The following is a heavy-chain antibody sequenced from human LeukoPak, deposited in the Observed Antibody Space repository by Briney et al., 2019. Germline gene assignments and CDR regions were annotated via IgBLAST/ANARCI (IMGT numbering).Heavy chain of an antibody. J-gene: IGHJ3*02. D-gene: IGHD2-21*02. CDR1: GGSISSYY. Sequence: SETLSLTCTVSGGSISSYYWSWIRQPPGKGLEWIGYIYYSGSTNYNPSLKSRVTISVDTSKNQFSLKLSSVTAADTAVYYCARRDVRRLVLGRHDAFDIWGQGTMVTVSS. CDR2: IYYSGST. CDR3: ARRDVRRLVLGRHDAFDI. V-gene: IGHV4-59*08.